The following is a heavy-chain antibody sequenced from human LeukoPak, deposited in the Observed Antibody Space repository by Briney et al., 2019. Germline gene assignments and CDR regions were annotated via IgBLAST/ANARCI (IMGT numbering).Heavy chain of an antibody. CDR3: AGTIAAAGTGAFDI. J-gene: IGHJ3*02. Sequence: SETLSLTCTVSGGPISSYYWSWIRQPPGKGLEWIGYIYYSGSTNYNPSLKSRVTISVDTSKNQFSLKLSSVTAADTAVYYCAGTIAAAGTGAFDIWGQGTMVTVSS. V-gene: IGHV4-59*01. CDR1: GGPISSYY. D-gene: IGHD6-13*01. CDR2: IYYSGST.